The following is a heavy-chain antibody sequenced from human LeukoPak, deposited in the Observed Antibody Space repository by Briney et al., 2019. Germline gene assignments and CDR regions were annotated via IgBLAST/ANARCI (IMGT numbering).Heavy chain of an antibody. J-gene: IGHJ6*03. CDR2: INHSGST. CDR1: GGSFSGYY. V-gene: IGHV4-34*01. CDR3: ARDRGGTIDWPLYHSYYYYYYMDV. Sequence: PSETLSLTCAVYGGSFSGYYWSWIRQPPGKGLEWIGEINHSGSTNYNPSLKSRVTISVDTSKNQFSLKLSSVTAADTAVYYCARDRGGTIDWPLYHSYYYYYYMDVWGKGTTVTVSS. D-gene: IGHD3-16*02.